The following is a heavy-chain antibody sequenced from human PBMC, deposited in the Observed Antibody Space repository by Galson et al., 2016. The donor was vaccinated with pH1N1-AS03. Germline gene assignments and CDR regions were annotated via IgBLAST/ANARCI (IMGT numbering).Heavy chain of an antibody. V-gene: IGHV6-1*01. CDR2: TYYRSKWYKWYN. D-gene: IGHD6-19*01. CDR3: VRERGESSGWKTRWFDP. J-gene: IGHJ5*02. CDR1: GDSVSSNTAA. Sequence: CAISGDSVSSNTAAWNWIRQSPSRGLEWLGRTYYRSKWYKWYNDYAVSVESRITINPDTSKNQFPLQLNSVIPEDTAVHYCVRERGESSGWKTRWFDPWGQGTLVTVSS.